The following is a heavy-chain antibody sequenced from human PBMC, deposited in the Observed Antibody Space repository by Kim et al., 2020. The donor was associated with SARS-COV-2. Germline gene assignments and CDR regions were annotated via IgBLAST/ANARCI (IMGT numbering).Heavy chain of an antibody. Sequence: SETLSLTCTVSGGSISSYYWSWIRQPPGKGLEWIGYIYYSGSTNYNPSLKSRVTISVDTSKNQFSLKLSSVTAADTAVYYCARSSLVWFGELFFDYWGKGXXVT. D-gene: IGHD3-10*01. V-gene: IGHV4-59*13. CDR1: GGSISSYY. J-gene: IGHJ4*02. CDR3: ARSSLVWFGELFFDY. CDR2: IYYSGST.